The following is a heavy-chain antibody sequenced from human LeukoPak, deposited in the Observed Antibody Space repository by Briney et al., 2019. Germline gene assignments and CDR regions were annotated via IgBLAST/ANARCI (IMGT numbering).Heavy chain of an antibody. CDR1: GGTFSSYA. V-gene: IGHV1-69*04. D-gene: IGHD1-26*01. CDR3: ARGIVGAHIDY. Sequence: GASVKVSCKASGGTFSSYAISWVRQAPGQGLEWMGRIIPILGIANYAQKFQGRVTITADKSTSTAYMELSSLRSEDTAVYYCARGIVGAHIDYWGQGALVTVSS. J-gene: IGHJ4*02. CDR2: IIPILGIA.